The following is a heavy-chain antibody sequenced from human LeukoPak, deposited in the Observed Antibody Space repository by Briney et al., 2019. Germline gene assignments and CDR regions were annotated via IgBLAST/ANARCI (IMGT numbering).Heavy chain of an antibody. J-gene: IGHJ3*02. CDR2: INHSGST. CDR3: ARVRLVITMIVVVTYDAFDI. V-gene: IGHV4-34*01. D-gene: IGHD3-22*01. CDR1: GGSFSGYY. Sequence: SETLSLTCAVYGGSFSGYYWSWIRQPPGKGLEWIGEINHSGSTNYNPSLKSRVTISVDTSKNQFSLKLSSVTAADTAVYYCARVRLVITMIVVVTYDAFDIWGQGTMVTVSS.